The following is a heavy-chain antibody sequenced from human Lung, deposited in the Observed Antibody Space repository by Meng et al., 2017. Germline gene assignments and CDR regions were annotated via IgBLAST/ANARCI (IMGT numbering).Heavy chain of an antibody. CDR1: GGSFSGYY. D-gene: IGHD6-19*01. CDR3: VRRTYSSGWYFDY. V-gene: IGHV4-34*02. J-gene: IGHJ4*02. Sequence: QVQLQESGAGLLKPSETPSLTCAVYGGSFSGYYWSWIRQPPGKGLEWIGEIIDSGSTNYNPSLKSRVTISVDTSKNQFSLRVTSVTAADRAVYYCVRRTYSSGWYFDYWGQGTLVTVSS. CDR2: IIDSGST.